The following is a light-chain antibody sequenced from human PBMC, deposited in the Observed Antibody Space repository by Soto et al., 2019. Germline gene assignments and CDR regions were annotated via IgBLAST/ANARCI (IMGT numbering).Light chain of an antibody. Sequence: DIQMTQSPSSLTASVGDRVTITCRASQSISSYLNWYQQKPGTAPKVLIYAASTLQSGVPSRFSGSGSGTDFTLTISTLQPEDVATYYCQQSDTIPRTFGPGTKLEIK. CDR1: QSISSY. V-gene: IGKV1-39*01. CDR2: AAS. J-gene: IGKJ3*01. CDR3: QQSDTIPRT.